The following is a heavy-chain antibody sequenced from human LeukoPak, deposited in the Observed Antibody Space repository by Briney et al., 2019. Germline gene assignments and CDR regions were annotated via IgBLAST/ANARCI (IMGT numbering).Heavy chain of an antibody. CDR1: GFTFDDYA. CDR3: AKAIGITMVRGPYYFDY. Sequence: GGSLRLSCAASGFTFDDYAMHWVRQAPGKGLEWVSGISWNSGSIGYADSVKGRFTISRDNAKNSLYLQMNSLRAEDTTLYYCAKAIGITMVRGPYYFDYWGQGTLVTVSS. D-gene: IGHD3-10*01. CDR2: ISWNSGSI. V-gene: IGHV3-9*01. J-gene: IGHJ4*02.